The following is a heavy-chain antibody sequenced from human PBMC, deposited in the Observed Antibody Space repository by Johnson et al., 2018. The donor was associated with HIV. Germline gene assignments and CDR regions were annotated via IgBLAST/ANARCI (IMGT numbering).Heavy chain of an antibody. J-gene: IGHJ3*02. CDR3: ARGDGATGYHDAFDI. Sequence: VQLVESGGGVVQPGRSLRLSCVVSGFTFSSYAMHWVRQAPGKGLEWVSYISSSGSTIYYADSVKGRFTISRDNANNSLYLQMNSLRAEDTAVYYCARGDGATGYHDAFDIWGQGTMVTVSS. V-gene: IGHV3-48*04. CDR1: GFTFSSYA. CDR2: ISSSGSTI. D-gene: IGHD1-26*01.